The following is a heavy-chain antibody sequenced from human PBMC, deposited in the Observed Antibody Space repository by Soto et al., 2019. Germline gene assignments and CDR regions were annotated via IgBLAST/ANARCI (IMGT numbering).Heavy chain of an antibody. D-gene: IGHD2-15*01. CDR2: IYHSGST. CDR3: ARDQRDCSGGSCYYFDY. Sequence: QVQLQESGPGLVKPSGTLSLTCAVSGGSISSSNWWSWVRQPPGKGLEWIGEIYHSGSTNYNPSLKSRVPISVDKSKNQFSLKLSSVTAADTAVYYCARDQRDCSGGSCYYFDYWGQGTLVTVSS. J-gene: IGHJ4*02. CDR1: GGSISSSNW. V-gene: IGHV4-4*02.